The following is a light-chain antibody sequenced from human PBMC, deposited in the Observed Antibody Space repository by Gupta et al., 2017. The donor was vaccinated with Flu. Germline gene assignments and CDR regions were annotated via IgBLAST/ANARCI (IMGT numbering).Light chain of an antibody. CDR2: GAS. CDR3: QQYNNWPRT. V-gene: IGKV3-15*01. Sequence: PATLSVSPGERATLSCRASQSVSSNLAWYQHKAGQPPRLLIYGASTRATGIPGRFSGYGSGTEFTLTVSSLQSEDFAVYYCQQYNNWPRTFGGGTKVEIK. J-gene: IGKJ4*01. CDR1: QSVSSN.